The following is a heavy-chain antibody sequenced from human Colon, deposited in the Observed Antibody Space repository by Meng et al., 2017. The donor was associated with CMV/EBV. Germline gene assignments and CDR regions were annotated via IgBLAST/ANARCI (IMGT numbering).Heavy chain of an antibody. CDR3: ARVPYYDYVWGSYRYDDAFDI. Sequence: GSLRLSCTVFGGSISSYYWSWIRQPPGKGLEWIGYIYYSGSTNYNPSLKSRVTISVDTSKNQFSLKLSSVTAADTAVYYCARVPYYDYVWGSYRYDDAFDIWGQGTMVTVSS. V-gene: IGHV4-59*01. D-gene: IGHD3-16*02. J-gene: IGHJ3*02. CDR1: GGSISSYY. CDR2: IYYSGST.